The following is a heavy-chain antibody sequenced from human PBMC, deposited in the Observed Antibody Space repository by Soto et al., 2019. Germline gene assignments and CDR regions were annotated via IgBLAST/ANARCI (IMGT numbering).Heavy chain of an antibody. CDR3: ARVSGYDLSGMDV. CDR1: GGSISSYY. D-gene: IGHD5-12*01. J-gene: IGHJ6*02. Sequence: SETLSLTCTVSGGSISSYYWSWIRRPPGRGLEWIGYIYYSGSTNYNPSLKSRVTISVDTSKNQFSLKLSSVTAADTAVYYCARVSGYDLSGMDVWGQGTTVTSP. V-gene: IGHV4-59*01. CDR2: IYYSGST.